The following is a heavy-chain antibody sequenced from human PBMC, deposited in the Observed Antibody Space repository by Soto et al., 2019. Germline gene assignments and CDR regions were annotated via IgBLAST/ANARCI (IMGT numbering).Heavy chain of an antibody. CDR3: AREYYYTMDV. V-gene: IGHV3-11*05. Sequence: QVQLVESGGGLVRPGVSLRLSCEASEFTFSDYYMTWLRQAPGKGLEWLSYIDSSTKYTNYADSVKGRFTISRDNTKNSLYLQMTSLTADDTAVYYCAREYYYTMDVWGQGTMVSGSS. J-gene: IGHJ6*01. CDR2: IDSSTKYT. CDR1: EFTFSDYY.